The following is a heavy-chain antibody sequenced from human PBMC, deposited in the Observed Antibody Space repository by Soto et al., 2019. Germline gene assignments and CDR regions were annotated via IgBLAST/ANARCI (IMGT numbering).Heavy chain of an antibody. CDR3: AKRSPSGTYYFDY. CDR1: GFTFTSYA. V-gene: IGHV3-23*01. J-gene: IGHJ4*02. Sequence: PGGSLRLSCAASGFTFTSYAITWVRQGPGKGLEWVSSIGTTTGDILYADSVKGRFTIPRDNSKNTLYLQINSLRTEDTAIYYCAKRSPSGTYYFDYWGQGTLVTVSS. D-gene: IGHD1-26*01. CDR2: IGTTTGDI.